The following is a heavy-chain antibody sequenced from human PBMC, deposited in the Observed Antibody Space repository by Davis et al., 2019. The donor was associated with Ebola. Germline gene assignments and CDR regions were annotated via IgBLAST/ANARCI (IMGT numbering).Heavy chain of an antibody. CDR3: ASNTWYYYGMDV. Sequence: PGGSLRLSCAASGFTFSGSAMHWVRQAPGKGLEWVAVISYDGSNKYYADSVKGRFTIPRDNSKNTLYLQMNSLRAEDTAVYYCASNTWYYYGMDVWGQGTTVTVSS. CDR1: GFTFSGSA. D-gene: IGHD3-16*01. CDR2: ISYDGSNK. V-gene: IGHV3-30-3*01. J-gene: IGHJ6*02.